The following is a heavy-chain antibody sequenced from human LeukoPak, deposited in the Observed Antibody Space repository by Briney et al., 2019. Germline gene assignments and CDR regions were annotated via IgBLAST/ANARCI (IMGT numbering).Heavy chain of an antibody. Sequence: GASVKVSCKASGYTFTDSHMHWVRQAPGQGLEWMGIINPSGGSTSYAQKFQGRVTMTRDMSTSTVYMELSSLRSEDTAVYYCARVNGTPYSSWNPPFDYWGQGTLVTVSS. D-gene: IGHD6-13*01. J-gene: IGHJ4*02. V-gene: IGHV1-46*01. CDR3: ARVNGTPYSSWNPPFDY. CDR2: INPSGGST. CDR1: GYTFTDSH.